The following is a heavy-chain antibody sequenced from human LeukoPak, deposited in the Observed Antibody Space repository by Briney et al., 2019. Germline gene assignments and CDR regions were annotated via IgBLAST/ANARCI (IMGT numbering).Heavy chain of an antibody. J-gene: IGHJ3*02. CDR2: IRNKANGGTT. CDR1: GFTFSDYA. V-gene: IGHV3-49*04. D-gene: IGHD3-22*01. Sequence: GGSLRLSCTTSGFTFSDYAVSWVRQAPGKGLEWIGFIRNKANGGTTEYAASVKGRFTISRDDSKTIAHLQMSSLKAEDTAVYYCSRFYSSGWASGAFDIWGQGTMVTVSS. CDR3: SRFYSSGWASGAFDI.